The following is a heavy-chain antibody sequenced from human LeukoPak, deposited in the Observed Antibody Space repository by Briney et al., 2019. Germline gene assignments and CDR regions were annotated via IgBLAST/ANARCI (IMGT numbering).Heavy chain of an antibody. CDR1: GFTFSNHS. J-gene: IGHJ4*02. Sequence: HPGGSLRLSCAASGFTFSNHSINWVRQAPRKGLEWVSYISSSSSTIYYADSVKGRFTISRDNAKNSLFLQMNSLRAEDTAVYYCARGNPSLRVVADYWGQGTLVTVSS. V-gene: IGHV3-48*04. CDR2: ISSSSSTI. D-gene: IGHD2-15*01. CDR3: ARGNPSLRVVADY.